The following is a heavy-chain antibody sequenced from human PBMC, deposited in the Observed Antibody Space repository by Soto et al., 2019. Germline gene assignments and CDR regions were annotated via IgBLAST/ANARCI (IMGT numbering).Heavy chain of an antibody. CDR1: NGSIKTDNYY. CDR3: ARDFFDSSDYTTNWFDP. D-gene: IGHD3-22*01. V-gene: IGHV4-30-4*01. J-gene: IGHJ5*02. CDR2: IYFTGST. Sequence: SETLSLTCTVSNGSIKTDNYYWSWIRQPPGKGLEWIGYIYFTGSTYHNPSLKSRVSMSIDTSQNQFSLKLTSVTAADAALYYCARDFFDSSDYTTNWFDPWGQGTLVTVSS.